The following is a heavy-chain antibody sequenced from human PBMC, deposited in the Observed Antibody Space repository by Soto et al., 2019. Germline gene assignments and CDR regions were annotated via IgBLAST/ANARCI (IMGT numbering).Heavy chain of an antibody. Sequence: PGGSLRLSCAASGFTFSSYAMHWVRQAPGKGLEWVAVISYDGSNKYYADSVKGRFTISRDNSKNTLYLQMNSLRAEDTAVYYCARRSSFGRCSGGSCYNPVSLYVPYGMDVWGQGTTVTVSS. CDR3: ARRSSFGRCSGGSCYNPVSLYVPYGMDV. CDR2: ISYDGSNK. J-gene: IGHJ6*02. CDR1: GFTFSSYA. D-gene: IGHD2-15*01. V-gene: IGHV3-30-3*01.